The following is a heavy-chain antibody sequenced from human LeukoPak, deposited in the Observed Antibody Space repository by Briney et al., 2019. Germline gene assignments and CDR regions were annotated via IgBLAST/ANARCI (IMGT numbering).Heavy chain of an antibody. J-gene: IGHJ4*02. Sequence: RPGGSLRLSCAASGFTFDSYGMSWVRQAPGKGLEWVSGINWNGADTTYTESVKGRFTISRDNAKNSLYLQMKNLRAEDMAFYYCVRGGGLVGTYFDHWGQGILVTVSS. D-gene: IGHD2-2*01. CDR1: GFTFDSYG. CDR2: INWNGADT. CDR3: VRGGGLVGTYFDH. V-gene: IGHV3-20*04.